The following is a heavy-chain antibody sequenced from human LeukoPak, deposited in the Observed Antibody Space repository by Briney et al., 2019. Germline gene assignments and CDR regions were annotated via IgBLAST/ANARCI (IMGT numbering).Heavy chain of an antibody. V-gene: IGHV4-34*01. CDR2: INHSGST. J-gene: IGHJ3*02. Sequence: SETLSLTCAVYGGSFSGYYWSWIRQPPGKGLEWIGEINHSGSTNYNPSLKSRVTISVDTSKNQFSLKLSSVTAADTAVYYCASTSQVLRFLEWSNDAFDIWGQGTMVTVSS. CDR1: GGSFSGYY. CDR3: ASTSQVLRFLEWSNDAFDI. D-gene: IGHD3-3*01.